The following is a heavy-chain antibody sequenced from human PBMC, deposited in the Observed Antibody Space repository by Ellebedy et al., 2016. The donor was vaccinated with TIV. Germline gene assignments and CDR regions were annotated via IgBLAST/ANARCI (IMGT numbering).Heavy chain of an antibody. D-gene: IGHD3-16*01. V-gene: IGHV4-39*01. CDR2: IYFSGST. CDR3: ARWGWHTELDY. J-gene: IGHJ4*02. Sequence: MPSETLSLTCTVSGDSTNSTSYYWAWIRQTPGKGLEWIGCIYFSGSTYYNPSLKSRLTMSLDTSKNQFSLMLTSVTAADTAVYYCARWGWHTELDYWGQGSLVTVSS. CDR1: GDSTNSTSYY.